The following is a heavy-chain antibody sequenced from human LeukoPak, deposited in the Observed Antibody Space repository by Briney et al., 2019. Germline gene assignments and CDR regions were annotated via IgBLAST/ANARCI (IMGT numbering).Heavy chain of an antibody. CDR3: ARGIVAAGRLNWFDP. D-gene: IGHD6-13*01. CDR2: ISGSGGST. J-gene: IGHJ5*02. CDR1: GFTFSSYG. V-gene: IGHV3-23*01. Sequence: PGGSLRLSCAASGFTFSSYGMSWVRQAPGKGLEWVSAISGSGGSTYYADSVKGRFTISRDNSKNTLYLQMNSLRAEDTAVYYCARGIVAAGRLNWFDPWGQGTLVTVSS.